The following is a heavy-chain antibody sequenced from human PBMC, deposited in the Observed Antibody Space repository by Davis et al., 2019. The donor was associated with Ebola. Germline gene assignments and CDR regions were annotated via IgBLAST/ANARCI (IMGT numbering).Heavy chain of an antibody. CDR2: ISSSSSYI. CDR3: ARVSGPSHFDY. V-gene: IGHV3-21*01. J-gene: IGHJ4*02. CDR1: GFTFSSYS. Sequence: GESLKISCAASGFTFSSYSMNWVRQAPGKGLEWVSSISSSSSYIYYADSVKGRFTISRDNAKNSLYLQMNSLRAEDTAVYYCARVSGPSHFDYWGQGTLVTVSS. D-gene: IGHD1-14*01.